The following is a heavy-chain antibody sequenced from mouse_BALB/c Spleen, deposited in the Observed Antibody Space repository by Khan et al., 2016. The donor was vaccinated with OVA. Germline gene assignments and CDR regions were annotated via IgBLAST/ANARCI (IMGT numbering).Heavy chain of an antibody. CDR3: ARNSYMSDFTY. Sequence: QVQLQQSGPGLVQPSQSLSITCTVSGFLLNTYGIHWIRQSQGKGLEWLGVIRGGGSTDYHGAFISRLNITKDNSTSQDFLQMNSLQADDTAIYYCARNSYMSDFTYWGEGTLVTVSA. CDR2: IRGGGST. CDR1: GFLLNTYG. J-gene: IGHJ3*01. V-gene: IGHV2-2*01. D-gene: IGHD2-14*01.